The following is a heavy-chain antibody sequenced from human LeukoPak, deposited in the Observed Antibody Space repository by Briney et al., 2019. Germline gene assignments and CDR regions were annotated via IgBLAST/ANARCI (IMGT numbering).Heavy chain of an antibody. D-gene: IGHD3-3*01. CDR1: GFTFSSYA. CDR3: AKNHQYYDFWSGYLDDP. Sequence: GGSLRLSCAASGFTFSSYAMSWVRQAPGKGLEWVSAISGSGGSTYYADSVKGRFTISRDNSKNTLYLQMNSLRAEDTAVYYCAKNHQYYDFWSGYLDDPWGQGTLVTVSS. J-gene: IGHJ5*02. CDR2: ISGSGGST. V-gene: IGHV3-23*01.